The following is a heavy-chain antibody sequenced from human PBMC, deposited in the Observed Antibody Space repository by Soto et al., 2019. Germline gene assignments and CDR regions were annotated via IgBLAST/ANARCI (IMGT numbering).Heavy chain of an antibody. J-gene: IGHJ4*02. CDR2: VRNQTYGGIP. D-gene: IGHD2-2*01. Sequence: GGSLRLSCTTSGFTFENYAINWVRQAPGKGLEWVGLVRNQTYGGIPEYAASIKGRFTISRDDSNDIASLQMNRLYTEDSGVYYCTRAESTDTAYFSDYWGQGTLVTVSS. V-gene: IGHV3-49*04. CDR1: GFTFENYA. CDR3: TRAESTDTAYFSDY.